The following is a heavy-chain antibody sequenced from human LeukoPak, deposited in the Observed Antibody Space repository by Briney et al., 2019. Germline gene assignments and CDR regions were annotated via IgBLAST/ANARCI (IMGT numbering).Heavy chain of an antibody. J-gene: IGHJ6*02. CDR1: GYTFTSYY. CDR2: INPSGGST. V-gene: IGHV1-46*01. Sequence: ASVKVSCKASGYTFTSYYMHWVRQAPGQGLEWMGIINPSGGSTSYAQKFQGRVTMTRDTSTSTVYMELSSLRAEDTAVYYCAKDGLTQKLMVRGVTSPSYGMDVWGQGTTVTVSS. D-gene: IGHD3-10*01. CDR3: AKDGLTQKLMVRGVTSPSYGMDV.